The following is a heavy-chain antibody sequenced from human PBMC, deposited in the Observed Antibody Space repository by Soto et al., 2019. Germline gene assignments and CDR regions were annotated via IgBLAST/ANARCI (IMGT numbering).Heavy chain of an antibody. CDR1: GGTFSSYA. CDR3: ARDLGRYYYDGMDV. CDR2: IIPIFGTA. V-gene: IGHV1-69*12. D-gene: IGHD7-27*01. Sequence: QVQLVQSGAEVKKPGSSVKVSCKASGGTFSSYAISWVRQAPGQGLEWMGGIIPIFGTANYAQKFQGRVTISADEATSGADIELSSLRSEDTAVYYCARDLGRYYYDGMDVWGRGATVTVSS. J-gene: IGHJ6*02.